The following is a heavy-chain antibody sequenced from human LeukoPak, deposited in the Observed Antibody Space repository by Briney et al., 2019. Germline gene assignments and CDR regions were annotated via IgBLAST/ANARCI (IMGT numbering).Heavy chain of an antibody. CDR2: IYYSGST. J-gene: IGHJ4*02. Sequence: SETLSLTCTVSGGSISSYYWSWIRQPPGKGLEWIGYIYYSGSTNYNPSLKSRVTISVDTYKNQFSLKLSSVTAADTAVYYCARQVGATTGPDYWGQGTLVTVSS. V-gene: IGHV4-59*08. CDR3: ARQVGATTGPDY. CDR1: GGSISSYY. D-gene: IGHD1-26*01.